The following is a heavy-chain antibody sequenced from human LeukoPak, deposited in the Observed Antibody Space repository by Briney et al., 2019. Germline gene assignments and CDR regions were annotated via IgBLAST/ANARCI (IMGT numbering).Heavy chain of an antibody. V-gene: IGHV1-3*01. CDR3: ARGPYGDYHFDY. CDR1: GYTFTSYV. D-gene: IGHD4-17*01. Sequence: ASVKVSCKASGYTFTSYVIHWVRQAPGQRLKWMGWINAGNGNTKYSQKFQGRVTITRDTSASTAYMELSSLRSEDTAVYYCARGPYGDYHFDYWSQGTLVTVSS. J-gene: IGHJ4*02. CDR2: INAGNGNT.